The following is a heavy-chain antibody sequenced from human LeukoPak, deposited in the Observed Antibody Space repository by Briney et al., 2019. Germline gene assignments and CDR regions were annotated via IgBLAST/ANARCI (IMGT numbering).Heavy chain of an antibody. CDR1: GGSISTYY. J-gene: IGHJ4*02. CDR2: IHASGPT. CDR3: ARHDAGIAARPFDN. Sequence: SATLSLTCTVSGGSISTYYWRWIRRPTGKGLEWIAYIHASGPTNYNPSLKSRITISVDTSKNQFSLKLSSVTAADTAVYYCARHDAGIAARPFDNWGQGTLVTVSS. V-gene: IGHV4-4*09. D-gene: IGHD6-6*01.